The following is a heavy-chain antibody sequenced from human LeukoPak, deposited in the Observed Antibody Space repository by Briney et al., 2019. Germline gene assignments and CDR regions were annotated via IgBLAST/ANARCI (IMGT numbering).Heavy chain of an antibody. Sequence: PSETLSLTCTVSGGSISSHYWSWIRQPPGKGLEWIGYIYYSGSTNYNPSLKSRVTISVDTSKNQFSLKLSSVTAADTAVYYCARAYYDSSGYIYYLDYWGQGTLVTVSS. CDR1: GGSISSHY. CDR3: ARAYYDSSGYIYYLDY. CDR2: IYYSGST. V-gene: IGHV4-59*11. D-gene: IGHD3-22*01. J-gene: IGHJ4*02.